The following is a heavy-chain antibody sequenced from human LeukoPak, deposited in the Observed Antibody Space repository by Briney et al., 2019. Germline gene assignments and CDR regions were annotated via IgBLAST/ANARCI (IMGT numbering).Heavy chain of an antibody. Sequence: PGGSLRLSCAASGFTFSSYAMSWVRQAPGKGLEWVSAISGSGGSTYYADSVKGRFTISRDNSKNTLYLQMNSLRAEDTAVYYCAKRGGSGLYYYYYYMDVWGKGTTVTVSS. D-gene: IGHD3-3*01. CDR3: AKRGGSGLYYYYYYMDV. V-gene: IGHV3-23*01. CDR2: ISGSGGST. J-gene: IGHJ6*03. CDR1: GFTFSSYA.